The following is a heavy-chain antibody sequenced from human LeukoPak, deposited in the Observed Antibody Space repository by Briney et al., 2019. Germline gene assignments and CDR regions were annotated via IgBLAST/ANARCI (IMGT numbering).Heavy chain of an antibody. CDR3: AREPERSSGWHSDAVDI. Sequence: PGGSLRLSCAASGFTFSSYAMSWVRQAPAKGLEWVSSISSSSTYIYYADSVKGRFTISRDNAKNSVYLQMNSLRAEDTAVYCCAREPERSSGWHSDAVDIWGQGTMVTVSS. CDR1: GFTFSSYA. V-gene: IGHV3-21*01. CDR2: ISSSSTYI. J-gene: IGHJ3*02. D-gene: IGHD6-19*01.